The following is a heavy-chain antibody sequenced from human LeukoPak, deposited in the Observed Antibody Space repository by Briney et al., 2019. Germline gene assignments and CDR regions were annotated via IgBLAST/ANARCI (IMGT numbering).Heavy chain of an antibody. J-gene: IGHJ4*02. CDR1: GGSISSSSYY. Sequence: SETLSLTCTVSGGSISSSSYYWGWIRQPPGKGLEWIGSIYYSGSTYYNPSLKSRVTISVDTSKNQFSLKLSSVTAADTAVYYCARWGSWVDYWGQGTLVTVSS. CDR3: ARWGSWVDY. CDR2: IYYSGST. V-gene: IGHV4-39*07. D-gene: IGHD6-13*01.